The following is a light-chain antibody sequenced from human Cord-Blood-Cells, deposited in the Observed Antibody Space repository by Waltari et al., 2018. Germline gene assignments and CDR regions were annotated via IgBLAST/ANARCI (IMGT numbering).Light chain of an antibody. CDR2: DAS. CDR1: QSVSSN. V-gene: IGKV3-11*01. Sequence: EPALPHSPAPLSFSPHARPTLSCRASQSVSSNFAWYQQKPGQAPRLPIYDASNRATGIPARFSGSGSGTDFTLTISSLEPEDFAVYYCQQRSNWPRTFGQGTKVEIK. CDR3: QQRSNWPRT. J-gene: IGKJ1*01.